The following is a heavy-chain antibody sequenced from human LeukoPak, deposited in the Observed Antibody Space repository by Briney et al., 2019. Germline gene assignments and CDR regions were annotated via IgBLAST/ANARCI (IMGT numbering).Heavy chain of an antibody. J-gene: IGHJ4*02. CDR3: ARGEYSYGKVPPVPFDY. V-gene: IGHV3-11*06. D-gene: IGHD5-18*01. CDR2: ISSSSSYT. Sequence: GGSLRLSCAASGFTFSDYYMSWIRQAPGKGLEWVSYISSSSSYTNYADSVKGRFTISRDNAKNSLYLQMNSLRAEDTAVYYCARGEYSYGKVPPVPFDYWGQGTLVTVSS. CDR1: GFTFSDYY.